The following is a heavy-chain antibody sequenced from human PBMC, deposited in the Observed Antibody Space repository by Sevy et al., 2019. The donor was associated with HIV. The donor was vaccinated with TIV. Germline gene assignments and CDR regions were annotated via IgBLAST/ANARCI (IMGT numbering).Heavy chain of an antibody. Sequence: ASVKVSCKASGYTFTSYDINWVRQATGQGREWMGWMNPNSGNTGYAQKLQGRVTITRNTSISTAYMELSSLGSEETAVYYWASGYYYGSGGSHWDDAFDLWGQGTMVTVSS. V-gene: IGHV1-8*03. CDR3: ASGYYYGSGGSHWDDAFDL. D-gene: IGHD3-10*01. J-gene: IGHJ3*01. CDR2: MNPNSGNT. CDR1: GYTFTSYD.